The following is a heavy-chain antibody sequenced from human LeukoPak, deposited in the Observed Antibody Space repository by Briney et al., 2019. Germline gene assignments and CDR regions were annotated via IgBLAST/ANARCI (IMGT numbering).Heavy chain of an antibody. Sequence: SETLSLTCGVSGFSISSGYYRGWIRQPPGKGLEWIGTIYHSGSTYYNPSLKSRVTMSMDTSENQLSLKLSSVTAADTAVYYCAKGLSVAGTAYWGQGILVTVSS. V-gene: IGHV4-38-2*01. D-gene: IGHD6-19*01. J-gene: IGHJ4*02. CDR2: IYHSGST. CDR3: AKGLSVAGTAY. CDR1: GFSISSGYY.